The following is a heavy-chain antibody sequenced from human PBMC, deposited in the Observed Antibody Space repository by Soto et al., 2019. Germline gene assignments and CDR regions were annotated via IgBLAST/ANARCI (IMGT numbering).Heavy chain of an antibody. J-gene: IGHJ6*02. CDR2: INPGNGNT. V-gene: IGHV1-3*01. CDR3: ARAVARGVKTIYYYYGMED. Sequence: GASVKVSCKASRYTFSSFAMHLVRQAPGQRLEWMGWINPGNGNTKYSQTFQGRVTITRDTSASTAYMELSSLRSEDTAVYYCARAVARGVKTIYYYYGMEDWCQGPRVTVPS. D-gene: IGHD3-10*01. CDR1: RYTFSSFA.